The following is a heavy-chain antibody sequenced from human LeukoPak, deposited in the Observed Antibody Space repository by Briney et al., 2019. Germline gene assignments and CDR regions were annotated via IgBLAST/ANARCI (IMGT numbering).Heavy chain of an antibody. CDR3: ARAPYCSGGSCYSYYYYGMDV. J-gene: IGHJ6*04. CDR2: INAYNGNT. Sequence: ASVKVSCKASGYTFTSYGISWVRQAPGQGLEWMGWINAYNGNTNYAQKLQGRVTMTTDTSTSTAYMELRSLRSDDTAVYYCARAPYCSGGSCYSYYYYGMDVWGKGTTVTVSS. D-gene: IGHD2-15*01. CDR1: GYTFTSYG. V-gene: IGHV1-18*04.